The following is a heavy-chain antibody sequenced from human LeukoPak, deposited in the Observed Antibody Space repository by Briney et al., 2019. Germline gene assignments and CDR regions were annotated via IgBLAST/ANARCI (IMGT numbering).Heavy chain of an antibody. V-gene: IGHV4-4*07. Sequence: SETLSLTCTVSGGSISSYYWSWIRQPAGKGLEWIGRIYTSGSTNYNPSLKSRVTMSVDTSKNQFSLKLSSVTAADTAVYYRARDEHIAVAGRTYNWFDPWGQGTLVTVSS. CDR1: GGSISSYY. J-gene: IGHJ5*02. CDR2: IYTSGST. CDR3: ARDEHIAVAGRTYNWFDP. D-gene: IGHD6-19*01.